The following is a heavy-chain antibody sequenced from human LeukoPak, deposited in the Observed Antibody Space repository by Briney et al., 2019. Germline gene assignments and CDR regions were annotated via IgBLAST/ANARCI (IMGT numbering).Heavy chain of an antibody. V-gene: IGHV3-53*01. CDR2: IYSGGST. J-gene: IGHJ4*02. Sequence: GGSLRLSCAASGFTVSSNYMSWVRQAPGKGLEWVSVIYSGGSTYYADSVKGRFTISRDNSKNTLYLQMNSLRAEDTAVYYCARDSPNCGGVLGYWGQGTLVTVSS. CDR3: ARDSPNCGGVLGY. D-gene: IGHD2-21*01. CDR1: GFTVSSNY.